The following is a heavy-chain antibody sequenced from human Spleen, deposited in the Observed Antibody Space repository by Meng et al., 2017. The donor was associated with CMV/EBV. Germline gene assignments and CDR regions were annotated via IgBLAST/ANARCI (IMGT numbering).Heavy chain of an antibody. V-gene: IGHV1-69*10. CDR1: T. Sequence: TIRWVRPAPGQGLGWMGGILPLLDVVKYAEKFQGRVTITADKTTSTVYMELSSLRSEDTAVYYCAKERRWDYGSWSGSYSSWLDSWGQGTLVTVSS. D-gene: IGHD3-3*01. CDR2: ILPLLDVV. J-gene: IGHJ5*01. CDR3: AKERRWDYGSWSGSYSSWLDS.